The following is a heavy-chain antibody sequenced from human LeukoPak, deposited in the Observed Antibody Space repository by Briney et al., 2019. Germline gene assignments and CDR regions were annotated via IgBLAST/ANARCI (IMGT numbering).Heavy chain of an antibody. Sequence: PSETLSLTGAVYGASFSGYYWSWIRQPPGKGLEWIGEFNHSGSTNYNPSLKRQVTILVDKSKTHFSLKLRSVTAADTAVYYCARTNSSGYYYGNWFDPWGQGTLVTVSS. CDR1: GASFSGYY. CDR3: ARTNSSGYYYGNWFDP. CDR2: FNHSGST. J-gene: IGHJ5*02. D-gene: IGHD3-22*01. V-gene: IGHV4-34*01.